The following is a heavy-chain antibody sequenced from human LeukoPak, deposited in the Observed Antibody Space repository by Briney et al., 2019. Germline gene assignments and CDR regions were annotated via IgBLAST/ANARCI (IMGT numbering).Heavy chain of an antibody. D-gene: IGHD6-19*01. CDR3: AREGGSGWYGGGIDY. CDR1: GGSISSSSYY. CDR2: IYYSGST. Sequence: PSETLSLTCTVSGGSISSSSYYWGWIRQPPGKGLEWIGYIYYSGSTNYNPSLKSRVTISVDTSKNQFSLKLSSVTAADTAVYYCAREGGSGWYGGGIDYWGQGTLVTVSS. J-gene: IGHJ4*02. V-gene: IGHV4-61*01.